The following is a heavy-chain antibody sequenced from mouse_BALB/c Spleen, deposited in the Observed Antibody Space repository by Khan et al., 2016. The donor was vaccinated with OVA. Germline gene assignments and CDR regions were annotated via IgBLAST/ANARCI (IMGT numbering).Heavy chain of an antibody. CDR1: GFTFSSFA. V-gene: IGHV5-9-3*01. D-gene: IGHD1-1*02. CDR3: SRSVVDYYAMDY. Sequence: EVELVESGGGVVKPGGSLKLSCSASGFTFSSFAMSWVRQTPEKRLEWVATISTGGHYTFYPDSVKGRFTISRDNARNTLYLQMSSLRSEDTAMXYCSRSVVDYYAMDYWGQGTSVTVSS. J-gene: IGHJ4*01. CDR2: ISTGGHYT.